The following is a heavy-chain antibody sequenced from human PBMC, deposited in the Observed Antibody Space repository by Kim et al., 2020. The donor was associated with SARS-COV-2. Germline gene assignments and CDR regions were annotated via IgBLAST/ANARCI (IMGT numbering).Heavy chain of an antibody. D-gene: IGHD3-10*01. Sequence: AVSVKSRITINPDTSKNQFSLQLNSVTPEDTAVYYCARARWFGELQPIDYWGQGTLVTVSS. V-gene: IGHV6-1*01. CDR3: ARARWFGELQPIDY. J-gene: IGHJ4*02.